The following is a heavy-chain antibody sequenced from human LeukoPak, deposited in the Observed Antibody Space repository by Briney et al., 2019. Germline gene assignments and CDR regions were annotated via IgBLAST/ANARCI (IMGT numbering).Heavy chain of an antibody. J-gene: IGHJ4*02. Sequence: SETLSLTCTVSGGSISNDYWSWIRQPAGKAPEWIGRIYSSGIINYNPSLKSRVTMSLDNSKNQLSLKLSYVTAADTAVYYCARDMGQSGYPDYWGQGTLVTVSS. CDR2: IYSSGII. CDR3: ARDMGQSGYPDY. V-gene: IGHV4-4*07. CDR1: GGSISNDY. D-gene: IGHD3-3*01.